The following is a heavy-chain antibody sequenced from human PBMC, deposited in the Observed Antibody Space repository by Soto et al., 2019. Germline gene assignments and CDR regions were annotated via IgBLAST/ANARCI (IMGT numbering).Heavy chain of an antibody. V-gene: IGHV3-21*01. D-gene: IGHD4-17*01. J-gene: IGHJ4*02. Sequence: PGGSPRLSCAASGFTFSSSTMNWVRQAPGKGLEWVSSISSDSVWIYYAASVKGRFTISRDNAKNSLFLQMSSLRAEDTAVYYCASGSYGDYSDWGQGXLVTVSS. CDR1: GFTFSSST. CDR3: ASGSYGDYSD. CDR2: ISSDSVWI.